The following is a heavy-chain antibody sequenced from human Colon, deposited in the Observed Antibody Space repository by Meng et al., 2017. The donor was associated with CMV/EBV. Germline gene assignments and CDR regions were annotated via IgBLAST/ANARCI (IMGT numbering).Heavy chain of an antibody. Sequence: SETLSLTCSVSGDSIGNYYWTWIRQPPGKGLEWIGSIYHSGTTYYSPSLKSRVTISVDTSKNQFSLKLSSVTAADTAVYYCARDYCSSTSCSEIDYWGQGTLVTVSS. D-gene: IGHD2-2*01. J-gene: IGHJ4*02. CDR3: ARDYCSSTSCSEIDY. CDR2: IYHSGTT. V-gene: IGHV4-59*12. CDR1: GDSIGNYY.